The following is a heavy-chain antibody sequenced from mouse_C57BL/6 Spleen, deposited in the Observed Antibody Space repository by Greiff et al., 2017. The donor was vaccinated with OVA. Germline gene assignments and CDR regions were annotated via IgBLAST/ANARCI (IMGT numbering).Heavy chain of an antibody. D-gene: IGHD1-1*01. CDR3: TRDSTTVVGPDY. CDR1: GYTFTDYE. J-gene: IGHJ2*01. V-gene: IGHV1-15*01. Sequence: QVQLQQSGAELVRPGASVTLSCKASGYTFTDYEMHWVKQTPVHGLEWIGAIDPETGGTAYNQKFKGKAILTADKSSSTAYMELRSLTSEDSAVYYCTRDSTTVVGPDYWGQGTTLTVSS. CDR2: IDPETGGT.